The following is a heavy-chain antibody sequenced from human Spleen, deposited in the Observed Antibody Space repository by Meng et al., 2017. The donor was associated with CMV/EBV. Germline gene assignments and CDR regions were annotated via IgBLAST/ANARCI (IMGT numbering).Heavy chain of an antibody. CDR2: IYYSGST. D-gene: IGHD2-15*01. CDR1: GGSISSGSYY. Sequence: SETLSLTCSVSGGSISSGSYYWGWIRQPPGKGLEWIGSIYYSGSTYYNPSLKSRVTISVDTSKNQFSLKLSSVTAADTAVYYCASVVVAATWGRYFDYWGQGTLVTVSS. V-gene: IGHV4-39*07. J-gene: IGHJ4*02. CDR3: ASVVVAATWGRYFDY.